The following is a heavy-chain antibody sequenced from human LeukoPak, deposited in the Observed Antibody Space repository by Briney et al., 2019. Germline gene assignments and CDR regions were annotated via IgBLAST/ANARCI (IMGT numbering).Heavy chain of an antibody. CDR2: INWNGGST. CDR1: GFTFDDYD. J-gene: IGHJ4*02. CDR3: ARDFEAPSNC. D-gene: IGHD3-9*01. V-gene: IGHV3-20*04. Sequence: GGSLRLSCAASGFTFDDYDMSWVRHAPGKGLEWVSDINWNGGSTGYADSVKGRFTISRDNTKNTVDLQMNSLRAEDTAVYYCARDFEAPSNCWGQGTLVTVSS.